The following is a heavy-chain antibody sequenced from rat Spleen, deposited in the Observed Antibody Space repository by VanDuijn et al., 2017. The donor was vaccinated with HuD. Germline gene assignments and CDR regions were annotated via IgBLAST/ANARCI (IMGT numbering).Heavy chain of an antibody. D-gene: IGHD1-12*02. CDR1: GFTFNDYW. CDR3: ARIGYDGT. J-gene: IGHJ2*01. V-gene: IGHV5-31*01. CDR2: ITNVAGRT. Sequence: EVQLVESGGGLVQPGRSLKLSCVASGFTFNDYWMTWIRQAPGKGLEWVASITNVAGRTHYPDSVKGRFTISGDNARSTLYLQMDSLRSEDTATYYCARIGYDGTWGQGVMVTVSS.